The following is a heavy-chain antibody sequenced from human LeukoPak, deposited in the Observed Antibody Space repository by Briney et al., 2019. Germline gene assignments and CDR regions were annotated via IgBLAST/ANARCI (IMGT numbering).Heavy chain of an antibody. J-gene: IGHJ6*03. V-gene: IGHV3-23*01. CDR2: ISGSGGST. CDR3: SRTSDWLLGHRYMDV. Sequence: GGSLRLSCAASGFTFSSYAMSWVRQAPGKGLEWASAISGSGGSTYYADSVKGRFTISRDNSKNTLYLQMNSLRAEDTAVYYCSRTSDWLLGHRYMDVWGKGTTVTTSS. D-gene: IGHD3-9*01. CDR1: GFTFSSYA.